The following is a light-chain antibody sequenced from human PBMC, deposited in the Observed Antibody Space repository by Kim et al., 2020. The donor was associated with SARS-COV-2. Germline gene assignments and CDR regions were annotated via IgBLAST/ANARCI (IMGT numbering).Light chain of an antibody. J-gene: IGLJ3*02. V-gene: IGLV2-14*03. CDR1: SSDVGGYNY. CDR2: DVS. Sequence: GQSITTSCTGTSSDVGGYNYVSWYQQHPGKAPKLMIYDVSNRPSGVSNRFSGSKSGNTASLTISRLQAEDEADYYCSSYTSSSSWVFGGGTQLTVL. CDR3: SSYTSSSSWV.